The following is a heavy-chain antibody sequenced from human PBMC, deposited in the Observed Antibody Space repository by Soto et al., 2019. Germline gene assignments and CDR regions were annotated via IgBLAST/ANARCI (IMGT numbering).Heavy chain of an antibody. CDR2: INPGDSDT. V-gene: IGHV5-51*01. J-gene: IGHJ6*02. CDR3: ATSYGVSYYYYYGMDV. Sequence: GVSLRICCEGAGCRFSKYEIRWVRQMPGKGLEWMGIINPGDSDTRYSPSFQGQVTISADKSISTAYLQWSTLKASDTATYYCATSYGVSYYYYYGMDVWGQGTTVTVSS. D-gene: IGHD4-17*01. CDR1: GCRFSKYE.